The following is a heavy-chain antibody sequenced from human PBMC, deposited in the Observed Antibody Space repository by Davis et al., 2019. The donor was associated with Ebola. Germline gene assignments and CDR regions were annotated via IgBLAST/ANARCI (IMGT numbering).Heavy chain of an antibody. V-gene: IGHV4-39*01. J-gene: IGHJ4*02. CDR2: IYYSGST. D-gene: IGHD7-27*01. CDR1: AVSLGSSGYY. CDR3: ARIRGTGDRRGEDH. Sequence: PSQTLSLTCNVSAVSLGSSGYYWGFVRQPPGKGLAWLCNIYYSGSTKYNPSLQGRVTMSIDTPRDQFALRLHSVTAADTAVYYCARIRGTGDRRGEDHWGQGILVTVSP.